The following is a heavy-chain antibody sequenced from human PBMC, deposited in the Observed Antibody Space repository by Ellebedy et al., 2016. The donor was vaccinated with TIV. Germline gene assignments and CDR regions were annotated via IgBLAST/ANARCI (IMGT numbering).Heavy chain of an antibody. J-gene: IGHJ4*02. CDR1: GFTFSSYG. CDR2: IWYDGSNK. V-gene: IGHV3-33*08. CDR3: ARENSSGWYLDY. Sequence: GESLKISCAASGFTFSSYGMHWVRQAPGKGLEWVAVIWYDGSNKYYADSVKGRFTISRDNSKNTLYLQMNSLRAEDTAVYYCARENSSGWYLDYWGQGTLVTVSS. D-gene: IGHD6-19*01.